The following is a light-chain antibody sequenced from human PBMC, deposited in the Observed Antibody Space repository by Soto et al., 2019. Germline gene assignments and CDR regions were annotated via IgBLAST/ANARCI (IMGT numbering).Light chain of an antibody. CDR2: DAS. J-gene: IGKJ2*01. Sequence: EIVLTQSPGTLSLSPGERATLSCRASQSVSSSYLAWYQQKPGQAPRLLIYDASSRATGIPDRFSGSGSGTDFTLTISRLEPEDSAVYYCQQYGTSPASFGQGTKLEIK. CDR1: QSVSSSY. V-gene: IGKV3-20*01. CDR3: QQYGTSPAS.